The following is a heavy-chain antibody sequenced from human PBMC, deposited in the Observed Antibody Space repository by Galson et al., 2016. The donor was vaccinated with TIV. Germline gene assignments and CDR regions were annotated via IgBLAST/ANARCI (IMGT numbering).Heavy chain of an antibody. D-gene: IGHD3-3*01. CDR1: GFTFSRSW. CDR3: ASTVATVFGAVISNWYFDL. Sequence: SLRLSCAASGFTFSRSWMSWVRQAPGKGLEWVANIKYDGSEKHSVNSVKGRFTISRDNAKNSLYLQMNSLRAGDTAVYYCASTVATVFGAVISNWYFDLWGRGTLVAVSS. CDR2: IKYDGSEK. J-gene: IGHJ2*01. V-gene: IGHV3-7*03.